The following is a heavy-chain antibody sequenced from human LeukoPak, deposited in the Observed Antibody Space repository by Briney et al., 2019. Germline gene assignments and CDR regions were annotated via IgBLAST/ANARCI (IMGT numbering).Heavy chain of an antibody. CDR3: AKQIQGYYDILTEDY. V-gene: IGHV3-23*01. Sequence: PGGSLRLSCAASGFTFSSYAMSWVRQAPGKGLEWVSAISGSGGSTYYADSVKGRFTISRDNSKNTLYLQMNSLRAEDTAVYYCAKQIQGYYDILTEDYWGQGTLVTVSS. D-gene: IGHD3-9*01. J-gene: IGHJ4*02. CDR2: ISGSGGST. CDR1: GFTFSSYA.